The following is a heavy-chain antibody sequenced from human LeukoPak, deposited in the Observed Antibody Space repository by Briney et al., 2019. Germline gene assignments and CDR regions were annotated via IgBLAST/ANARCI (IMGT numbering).Heavy chain of an antibody. D-gene: IGHD2-2*01. Sequence: GGSLRLSCAASGFTFSSYSMSWVRQAPGKGPEWVSGISGSGGSTDYADSVKGRFTISSDNSKNTLYLQMNSLRVEDTAVYYCAKDPGYQVVYCFDYWGQGTLVTVSS. CDR1: GFTFSSYS. V-gene: IGHV3-23*01. CDR2: ISGSGGST. J-gene: IGHJ4*02. CDR3: AKDPGYQVVYCFDY.